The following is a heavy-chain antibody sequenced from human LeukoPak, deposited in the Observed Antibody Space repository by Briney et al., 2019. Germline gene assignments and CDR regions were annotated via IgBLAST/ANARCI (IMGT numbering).Heavy chain of an antibody. CDR3: AREDSSGWNGLDY. D-gene: IGHD6-19*01. Sequence: ASVKVSCKASGYIFTGYYIHWVRQAPGQGLEWMGWINPNSGGTTYAQRFRGRVAMTRDTSISTAYMELSRLRSDDTAVYYCAREDSSGWNGLDYWGQGTLVTVSS. V-gene: IGHV1-2*02. CDR2: INPNSGGT. CDR1: GYIFTGYY. J-gene: IGHJ4*02.